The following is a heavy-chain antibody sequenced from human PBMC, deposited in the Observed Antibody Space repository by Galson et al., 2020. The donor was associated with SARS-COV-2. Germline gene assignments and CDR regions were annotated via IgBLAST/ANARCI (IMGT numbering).Heavy chain of an antibody. CDR1: GFTVSKNH. CDR3: AGYGVNAK. CDR2: LYGVGNR. V-gene: IGHV3-66*01. J-gene: IGHJ4*02. Sequence: TGGSLRLSCVASGFTVSKNHVTWVRQAPGKGLECVSVLYGVGNRYYADSVKGRFTISRDNSKNTVDLQMSNLRVEDTAVYFCAGYGVNAKWGRGTLVTVSS. D-gene: IGHD4-17*01.